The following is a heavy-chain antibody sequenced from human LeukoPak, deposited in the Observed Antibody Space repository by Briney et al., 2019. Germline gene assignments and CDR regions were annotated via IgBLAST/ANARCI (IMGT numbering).Heavy chain of an antibody. V-gene: IGHV1-18*01. D-gene: IGHD5-24*01. CDR1: GGTFSIYA. CDR2: ISAYNGNT. Sequence: ASVRVSFTASGGTFSIYAISWVRQAPGQGLEWMGWISAYNGNTNYAQKLQGRVTMTTDTSTSTAYMELRSLRSDDTAVYYCARARDGYKSWFDPWGQGTLVTVSS. CDR3: ARARDGYKSWFDP. J-gene: IGHJ5*02.